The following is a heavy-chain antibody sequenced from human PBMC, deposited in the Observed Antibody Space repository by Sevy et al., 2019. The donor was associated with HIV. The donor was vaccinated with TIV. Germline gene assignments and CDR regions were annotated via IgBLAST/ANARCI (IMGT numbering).Heavy chain of an antibody. CDR3: TKDVVATSNYYSGMDV. J-gene: IGHJ6*02. V-gene: IGHV1-46*03. CDR1: GYTFTTYY. CDR2: INPSGGGT. D-gene: IGHD2-15*01. Sequence: ASVKVSCKASGYTFTTYYMHWVRQAPGQGLEWMGIINPSGGGTSYAQKFQGRVTMTRDTSTSTVYLELSSLRSEDTAVYYCTKDVVATSNYYSGMDVWGHGTTVTVSS.